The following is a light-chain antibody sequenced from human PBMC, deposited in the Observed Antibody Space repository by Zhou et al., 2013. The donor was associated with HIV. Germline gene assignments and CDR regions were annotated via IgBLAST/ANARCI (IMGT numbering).Light chain of an antibody. J-gene: IGKJ1*01. CDR3: QQYDAYSRT. CDR1: QNISSW. Sequence: DIQMTQSPSTLSAYVGDRVTITCRASQNISSWLAWYQQKPGKVPELLIYKAASLGRGVPSRFSGSGSGTEFTLTISSLQPEDFASSYCQQYDAYSRTFGPGTKVEIK. CDR2: KAA. V-gene: IGKV1-5*03.